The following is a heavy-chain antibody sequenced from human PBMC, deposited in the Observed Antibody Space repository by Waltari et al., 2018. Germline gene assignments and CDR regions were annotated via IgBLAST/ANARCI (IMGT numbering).Heavy chain of an antibody. V-gene: IGHV3-30*02. Sequence: VQLVESGGGVVQPGGSLRLSCAASGFPFTNAAMHWARQAPGKWLEGVAFIRYDGSNKYYADSVKGRFTISRDNSENTLYLQMNSLRTEDTAVFYCAKVRSSGWYYFDSWGQGTLDTVSS. D-gene: IGHD6-19*01. CDR1: GFPFTNAA. CDR2: IRYDGSNK. J-gene: IGHJ4*02. CDR3: AKVRSSGWYYFDS.